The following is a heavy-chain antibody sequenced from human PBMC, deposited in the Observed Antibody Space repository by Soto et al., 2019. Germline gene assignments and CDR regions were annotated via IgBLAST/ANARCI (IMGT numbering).Heavy chain of an antibody. CDR2: IYYSGST. CDR3: ARGPGYSSGPY. Sequence: KPSETLSLTCTVSGDSISSGDYYWSWIRQPPGKGLEWIGYIYYSGSTYYNPSLKSRVTISVDTSKNQFSLKLSSVTAADTAVYYCARGPGYSSGPYWGQGTLVTVSS. V-gene: IGHV4-30-4*01. J-gene: IGHJ4*02. CDR1: GDSISSGDYY. D-gene: IGHD6-19*01.